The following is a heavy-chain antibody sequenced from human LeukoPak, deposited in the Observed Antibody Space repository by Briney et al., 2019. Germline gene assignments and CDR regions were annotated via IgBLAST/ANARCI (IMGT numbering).Heavy chain of an antibody. CDR1: GYTFADYT. J-gene: IGHJ6*02. Sequence: SVKVSCKASGYTFADYTISWVRQAPGQGLEWMGRIIPILGIANYAQKFQGRVTITADKSTSTAYMELSSLRSEDTAVYYCARVLGGITRSYYYYGMDVWGQGTTVTVSS. D-gene: IGHD3-10*01. V-gene: IGHV1-69*02. CDR2: IIPILGIA. CDR3: ARVLGGITRSYYYYGMDV.